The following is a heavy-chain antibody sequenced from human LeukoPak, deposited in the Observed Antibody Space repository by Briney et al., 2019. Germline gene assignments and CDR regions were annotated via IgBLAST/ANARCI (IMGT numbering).Heavy chain of an antibody. CDR1: GGSISSNNW. CDR2: IYHSGGA. Sequence: SETLSLTCGVSGGSISSNNWWSWVRQPPGQGLEWIGEIYHSGGANYNPSLKSRVTISVDTSKNQFSLKLSSVTAADTAVYFCARGPYSYDSSGAFDIWGQGTMVTVSS. CDR3: ARGPYSYDSSGAFDI. V-gene: IGHV4-4*02. J-gene: IGHJ3*02. D-gene: IGHD3-22*01.